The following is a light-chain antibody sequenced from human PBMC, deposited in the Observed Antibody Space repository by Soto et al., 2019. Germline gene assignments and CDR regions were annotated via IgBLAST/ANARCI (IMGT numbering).Light chain of an antibody. CDR3: SSYTSSSSYV. CDR1: SSDVGGYKY. V-gene: IGLV2-14*03. CDR2: TVN. J-gene: IGLJ1*01. Sequence: QSVLTQPASVSGSPGQSITISCTGTSSDVGGYKYVSWYQQHPGKAPKLLIYTVNNRPSGVSNRFSGSKSGNTASLTISGLQADDEADYYCSSYTSSSSYVFGTGTKVTDL.